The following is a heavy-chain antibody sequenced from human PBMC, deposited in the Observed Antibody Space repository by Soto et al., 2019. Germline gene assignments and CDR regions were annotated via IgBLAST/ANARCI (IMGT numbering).Heavy chain of an antibody. CDR2: INHSGST. Sequence: QVQLQQWGAGLLKPSETLSLTCAVYGGSFSGYYWSWIRQPPGKGLEWIGEINHSGSTNYNPSLNSRVTISVDTSKNQFSLKLSSVTAADTAVYYCARGRYCSGGSCYSTALFPFDYWGQGTLVTVSS. J-gene: IGHJ4*02. CDR1: GGSFSGYY. D-gene: IGHD2-15*01. V-gene: IGHV4-34*01. CDR3: ARGRYCSGGSCYSTALFPFDY.